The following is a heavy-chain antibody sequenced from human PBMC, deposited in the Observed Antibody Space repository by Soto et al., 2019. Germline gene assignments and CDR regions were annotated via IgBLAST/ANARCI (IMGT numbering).Heavy chain of an antibody. CDR2: IYHSGST. Sequence: PSETLSLTCAVSGYSISSGYYWGWIRQPPGKGLEWIGSIYHSGSTYYNPSLKSRVTISVDTSKNQFSLTLSSVTAADTAVYYCARDSPLRLNEYRSSTSCANHYYYYGMDVWGQGTTVTVSS. CDR3: ARDSPLRLNEYRSSTSCANHYYYYGMDV. V-gene: IGHV4-38-2*01. J-gene: IGHJ6*02. CDR1: GYSISSGYY. D-gene: IGHD2-2*01.